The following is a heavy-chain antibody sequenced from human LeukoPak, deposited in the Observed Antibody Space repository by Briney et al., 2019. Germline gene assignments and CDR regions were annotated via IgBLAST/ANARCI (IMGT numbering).Heavy chain of an antibody. J-gene: IGHJ4*02. CDR1: GYIFTSYY. CDR3: ARVFRASGSYSYYFDY. D-gene: IGHD1-26*01. V-gene: IGHV1-46*01. CDR2: INPSGGRT. Sequence: ASVKVSCKASGYIFTSYYMHWVRQAPGQGLEWMGIINPSGGRTSYAQKFQGRVTMTRDTSISTAYMELSRLRSDDTAVYYCARVFRASGSYSYYFDYWGQGTLVTVSS.